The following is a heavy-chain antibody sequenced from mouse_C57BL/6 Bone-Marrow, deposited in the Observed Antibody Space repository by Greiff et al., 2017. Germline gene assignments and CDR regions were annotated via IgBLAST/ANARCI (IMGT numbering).Heavy chain of an antibody. CDR2: IYPGNSDT. Sequence: VQLQQSGTVLARPGASVKMSCKTSGYTFTSYWMHWVKQRPGQGLEWIGAIYPGNSDTSYNQKFKGKAKLTADTSASTAYMELSSLTTEDSAVYYCTGVRFAYWGQGTLVTVSA. CDR3: TGVRFAY. CDR1: GYTFTSYW. J-gene: IGHJ3*01. V-gene: IGHV1-5*01.